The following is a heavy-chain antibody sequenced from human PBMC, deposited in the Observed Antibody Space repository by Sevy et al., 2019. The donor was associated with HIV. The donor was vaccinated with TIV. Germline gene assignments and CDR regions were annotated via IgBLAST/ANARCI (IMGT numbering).Heavy chain of an antibody. CDR1: GFTFSSYW. Sequence: GGSLRLSCAASGFTFSSYWMSWVRQAPGKGLEWVANIKQDGSEKYYVDSVKGRFTISRDNAKNSLYLQMNSLRAEDTAVYYCARGRCYSNLHMDVWGKGTTVTVSS. CDR3: ARGRCYSNLHMDV. J-gene: IGHJ6*03. CDR2: IKQDGSEK. V-gene: IGHV3-7*01. D-gene: IGHD4-4*01.